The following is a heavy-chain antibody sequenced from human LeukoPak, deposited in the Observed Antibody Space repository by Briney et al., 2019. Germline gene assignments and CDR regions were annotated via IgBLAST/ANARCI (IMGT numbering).Heavy chain of an antibody. CDR1: GLIVSNNY. V-gene: IGHV3-53*01. Sequence: PGGSLRLSCAASGLIVSNNYMIWVRQAPGKGLEWVSFIYSGGTIYYTDSVKGRFTISRDNSKNALYLQMNSLRAEDTAVYFCARDYLYAFDYWGQGTLVTVSS. D-gene: IGHD2-2*01. J-gene: IGHJ4*02. CDR3: ARDYLYAFDY. CDR2: IYSGGTI.